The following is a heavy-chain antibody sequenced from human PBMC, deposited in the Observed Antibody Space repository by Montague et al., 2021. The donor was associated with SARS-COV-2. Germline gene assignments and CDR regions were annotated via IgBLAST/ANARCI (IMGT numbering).Heavy chain of an antibody. V-gene: IGHV3-66*02. CDR2: IYSGGST. CDR1: GFTVSSNY. CDR3: ARGGHYSNYWYGIDV. D-gene: IGHD4-11*01. J-gene: IGHJ6*02. Sequence: SLRLSCAASGFTVSSNYMSWVRQAPGKGLEWVSVIYSGGSTYYADSVKGRFTISRDNSKNTLYLQMNSLRAEDTAVYYCARGGHYSNYWYGIDVWGQGTPVTVSS.